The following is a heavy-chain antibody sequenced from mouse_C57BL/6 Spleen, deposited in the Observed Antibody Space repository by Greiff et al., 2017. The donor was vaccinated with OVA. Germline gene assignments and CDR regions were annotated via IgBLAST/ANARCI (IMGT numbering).Heavy chain of an antibody. CDR2: ISSGGDYI. CDR3: TRDRGYYYGSREWYFDV. CDR1: GFTFSSYA. Sequence: EVKLMESGEGLVKPGGSLKLSCAASGFTFSSYAMSWVRQTPEKRLEWVAYISSGGDYIYYADTVKGRFTISRDNARNTLYLQMSSLKSEDTAMYYCTRDRGYYYGSREWYFDVWGTGTTVTVSS. J-gene: IGHJ1*03. D-gene: IGHD1-1*01. V-gene: IGHV5-9-1*02.